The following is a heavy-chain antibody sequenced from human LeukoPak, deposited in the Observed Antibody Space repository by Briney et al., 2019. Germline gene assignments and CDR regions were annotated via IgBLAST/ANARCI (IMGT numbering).Heavy chain of an antibody. V-gene: IGHV1-2*02. J-gene: IGHJ1*01. CDR1: GYTFTLYN. CDR2: DYPKNGGT. CDR3: AKFEGQGATILD. Sequence: GASVKVSGKASGYTFTLYNIHWIRQAPGQGLEWMGYDYPKNGGTKYARKFQDRVTMTRDTPISTAYMELRNLRPDDTAVYYCAKFEGQGATILDWGQGTLVTVSS. D-gene: IGHD5-24*01.